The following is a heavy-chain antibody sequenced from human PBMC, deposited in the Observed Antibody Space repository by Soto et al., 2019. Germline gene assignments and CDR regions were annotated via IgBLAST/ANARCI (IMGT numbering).Heavy chain of an antibody. D-gene: IGHD3-22*01. V-gene: IGHV1-69*02. CDR1: GGTFSSYT. CDR3: AADSGYYYDSSGYSLGYYFDY. CDR2: IIPILGIA. Sequence: ASVTVSCKASGGTFSSYTISWVRQAPGQGLEWMGRIIPILGIANYAQKFQERVTITRDMSTSTAYMELSSLRSEDTAVYYCAADSGYYYDSSGYSLGYYFDYWGQGTLVTVSS. J-gene: IGHJ4*02.